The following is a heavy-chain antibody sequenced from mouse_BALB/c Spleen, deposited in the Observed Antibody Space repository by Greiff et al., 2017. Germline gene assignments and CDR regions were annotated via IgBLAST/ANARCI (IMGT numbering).Heavy chain of an antibody. CDR1: GYTFTSYW. CDR3: ARGWQYYFDY. CDR2: INPSNGRT. Sequence: QVQLQQPGAELVKPGASVKLSCKASGYTFTSYWMHWVKQRPGQGLEWIGEINPSNGRTNYNEKFKSKATLTVDKSSSTAYMQLSSLTSEDSAVYYCARGWQYYFDYWGQGTTLTVSS. V-gene: IGHV1S81*02. D-gene: IGHD1-1*02. J-gene: IGHJ2*01.